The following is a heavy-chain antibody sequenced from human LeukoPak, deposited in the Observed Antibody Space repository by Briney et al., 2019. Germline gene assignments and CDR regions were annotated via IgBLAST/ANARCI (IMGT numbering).Heavy chain of an antibody. CDR1: GGSISSGSYY. J-gene: IGHJ4*02. CDR2: IHYSGTT. CDR3: ARGDYYDSSGHNYYFDY. Sequence: PSETLSLTCTASGGSISSGSYYWAWIRQPPGKGLEWIGSIHYSGTTYYNPSLKSRVTISVDTSKHQFSLKLSSVTAADTAVYYCARGDYYDSSGHNYYFDYWGQGTLVTVSS. D-gene: IGHD3-22*01. V-gene: IGHV4-39*01.